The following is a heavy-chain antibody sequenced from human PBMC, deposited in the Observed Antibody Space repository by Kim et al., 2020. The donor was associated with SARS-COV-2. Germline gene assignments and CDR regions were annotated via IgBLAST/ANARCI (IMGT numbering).Heavy chain of an antibody. CDR1: GFTVSSNY. D-gene: IGHD3-22*01. J-gene: IGHJ4*02. Sequence: GGSLRLSCAASGFTVSSNYMSWVRQAPGKGLEWVSVIYSGGSTYYADSVKGRFTISRDNSKNTLYLQMNSLRAEDTAVYYCASSSYCYDSSGLDYWGQGTLVTVSS. CDR3: ASSSYCYDSSGLDY. V-gene: IGHV3-53*01. CDR2: IYSGGST.